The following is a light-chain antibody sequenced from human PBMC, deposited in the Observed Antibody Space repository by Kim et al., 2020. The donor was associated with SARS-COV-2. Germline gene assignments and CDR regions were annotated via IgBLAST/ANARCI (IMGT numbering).Light chain of an antibody. CDR3: TSYTGSDNFYV. CDR1: NDDLPNNDH. J-gene: IGLJ1*01. Sequence: SVTNSCTRSNDDLPNNDHVSWYQQHPDKAPKLMIYEVNKRPSAIPDRFSGAKSGNTASLTISGLQADDDAEYFCTSYTGSDNFYVFGTGTKVTVL. V-gene: IGLV2-8*01. CDR2: EVN.